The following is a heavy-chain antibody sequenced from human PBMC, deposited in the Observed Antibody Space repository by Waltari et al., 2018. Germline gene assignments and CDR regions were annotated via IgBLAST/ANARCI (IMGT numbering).Heavy chain of an antibody. J-gene: IGHJ2*01. CDR1: GFTFSRYS. CDR3: ARDLFSSGWFDWYFDL. CDR2: ISSSSSYI. D-gene: IGHD6-19*01. Sequence: EVQLVESGGGLVKPGGSLRLSCAASGFTFSRYSMNWVRQAPGKGLEWVSSISSSSSYIYYADSVKGRFAISRDNAKNALYLQMNSLRAEDTAVYYCARDLFSSGWFDWYFDLWGRGTLVTVSS. V-gene: IGHV3-21*01.